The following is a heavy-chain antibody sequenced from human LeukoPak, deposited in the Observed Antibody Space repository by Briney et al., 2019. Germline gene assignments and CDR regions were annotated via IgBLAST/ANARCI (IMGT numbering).Heavy chain of an antibody. CDR3: ARGPAILGDIDY. J-gene: IGHJ4*02. Sequence: ASAKVSCKASGYTFTSYYMHWVRQAPGQGLEWMGIINPSGGSTSYAQKFQGRVTMTRDMSTSTVYMELSSLRSEDTAVYYCARGPAILGDIDYWGQGTLVTVSS. D-gene: IGHD3-16*01. CDR1: GYTFTSYY. V-gene: IGHV1-46*01. CDR2: INPSGGST.